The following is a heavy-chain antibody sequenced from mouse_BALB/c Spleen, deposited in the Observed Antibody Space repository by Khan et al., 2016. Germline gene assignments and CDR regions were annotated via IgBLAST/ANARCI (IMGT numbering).Heavy chain of an antibody. J-gene: IGHJ1*01. Sequence: EVKLLESGGGLVQPGGSLKLSCAASGFDFSRYWMSWVRQAPGKGLEWIGEINPDSSTINYTPSLKDKFIISRDNAKNTLYLQMSKVRSEDTALYYCARIEGLRRGYFDVWGAGTTVTVSS. CDR3: ARIEGLRRGYFDV. D-gene: IGHD2-2*01. V-gene: IGHV4-1*02. CDR2: INPDSSTI. CDR1: GFDFSRYW.